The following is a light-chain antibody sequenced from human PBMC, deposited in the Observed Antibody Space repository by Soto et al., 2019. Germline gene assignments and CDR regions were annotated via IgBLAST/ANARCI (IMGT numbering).Light chain of an antibody. Sequence: DFQIIQSPSTLSASVGDTITVTCRGSQRVIGWLAWYQQTPGEAPTLVIYDASALQRGVPSLFARSGAGAICTRSIASLQPDDFPTDFCLQYETFPGTFGPGTKVDIK. CDR3: LQYETFPGT. J-gene: IGKJ1*01. V-gene: IGKV1-5*01. CDR1: QRVIGW. CDR2: DAS.